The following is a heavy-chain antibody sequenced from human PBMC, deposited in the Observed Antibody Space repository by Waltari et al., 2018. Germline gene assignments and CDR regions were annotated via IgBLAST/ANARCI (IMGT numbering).Heavy chain of an antibody. Sequence: QVQLQESGPRLVKPSETLSLTCTVSGGSIERDYWTWVRQTPGKGLEWVGYIFSGGATTYDPYLMSWVSISLDVANRQFSLNLMSVTAADTAVYFCTRSTSSGEQIHFDYWGRGILVTVSS. D-gene: IGHD1-26*01. CDR1: GGSIERDY. V-gene: IGHV4-4*09. CDR3: TRSTSSGEQIHFDY. CDR2: IFSGGAT. J-gene: IGHJ4*02.